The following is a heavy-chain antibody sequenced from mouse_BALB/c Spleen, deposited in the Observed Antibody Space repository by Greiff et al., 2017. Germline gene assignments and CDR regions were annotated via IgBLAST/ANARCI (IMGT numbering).Heavy chain of an antibody. CDR3: ARFTTVVDRYFDV. CDR2: ISYSGST. V-gene: IGHV3-8*02. D-gene: IGHD1-1*01. J-gene: IGHJ1*01. Sequence: EVKLVESGPSLVKPSQTLSLTCSVTGDSITSGYWNWIRKFPGNKLEYMGYISYSGSTYYNPSLKSRISITRDTSKNQYYLQLNSVTTEDTATYYCARFTTVVDRYFDVWGAGTTVTVSS. CDR1: GDSITSGY.